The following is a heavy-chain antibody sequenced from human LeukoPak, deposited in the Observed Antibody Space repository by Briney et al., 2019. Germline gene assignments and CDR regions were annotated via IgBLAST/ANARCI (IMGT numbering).Heavy chain of an antibody. Sequence: PGGSLRLSCAASEFTFSTYGMHWVRQAPGKGLEWVAFIWYDESKDSHADSVKGRFTISRDNSKNTLYLQMDSLRAEDTAVYYCARDAGERWTVDFDYWGQGTLVTVSS. D-gene: IGHD3/OR15-3a*01. CDR1: EFTFSTYG. V-gene: IGHV3-33*08. J-gene: IGHJ4*02. CDR2: IWYDESKD. CDR3: ARDAGERWTVDFDY.